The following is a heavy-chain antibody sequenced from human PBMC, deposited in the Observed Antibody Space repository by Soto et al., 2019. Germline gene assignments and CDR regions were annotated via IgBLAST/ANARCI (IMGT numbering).Heavy chain of an antibody. Sequence: GGSLRLSCAASGFTFSSYAMHWVRQAPGKGLEWVAVISYDGSNKYYADSVKGRFTISRDNSKNTLYLQMNSLRAEDRAVYYCARDGPSTVTEITMIVEEPTDYYYYGMDVWGQGTTVTVSS. J-gene: IGHJ6*02. CDR2: ISYDGSNK. CDR3: ARDGPSTVTEITMIVEEPTDYYYYGMDV. V-gene: IGHV3-30-3*01. D-gene: IGHD3-22*01. CDR1: GFTFSSYA.